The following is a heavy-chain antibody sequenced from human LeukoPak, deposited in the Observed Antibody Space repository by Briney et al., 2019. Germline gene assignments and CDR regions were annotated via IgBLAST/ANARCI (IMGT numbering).Heavy chain of an antibody. CDR3: ARDEYIAVAGTLAWDYYYGMDV. CDR2: ISTYNGNT. V-gene: IGHV1-18*04. CDR1: EYTFTGYY. D-gene: IGHD6-19*01. Sequence: ASVKVSCKASEYTFTGYYMHWVRHAPGQGLEWMGWISTYNGNTNYAQKLQVRVTMSTDTSTSTAYMELRSLRSDDTAVYYCARDEYIAVAGTLAWDYYYGMDVWGQGTTVTVSS. J-gene: IGHJ6*02.